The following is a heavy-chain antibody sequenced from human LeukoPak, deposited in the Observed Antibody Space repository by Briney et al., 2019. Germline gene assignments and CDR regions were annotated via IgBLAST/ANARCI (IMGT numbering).Heavy chain of an antibody. J-gene: IGHJ6*04. Sequence: LRLSRAASGFTFSSYEMNGAPRARGKGLEGVSYISSSGSTIYYADSVKGRFTISRDNAKNSLYLQMNSLRAEDTAVYYCAELGITMIGGVWGKGTTVTISS. V-gene: IGHV3-48*03. CDR3: AELGITMIGGV. D-gene: IGHD3-10*02. CDR2: ISSSGSTI. CDR1: GFTFSSYE.